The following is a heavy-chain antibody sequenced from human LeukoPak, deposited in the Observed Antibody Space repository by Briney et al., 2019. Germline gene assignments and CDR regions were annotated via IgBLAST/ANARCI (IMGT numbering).Heavy chain of an antibody. J-gene: IGHJ6*03. CDR3: AKERTKNNLYYYYYYMDV. Sequence: GGSLRLSCTASGFTFSSYGMHWVRQAPGKGLEWVAFIRYDGSNKYYADSVKGRFTISRDNSKNTLYLQMNSLRAEDTAVYYCAKERTKNNLYYYYYYMDVWGKGTTVTVSS. CDR2: IRYDGSNK. D-gene: IGHD1/OR15-1a*01. V-gene: IGHV3-30*02. CDR1: GFTFSSYG.